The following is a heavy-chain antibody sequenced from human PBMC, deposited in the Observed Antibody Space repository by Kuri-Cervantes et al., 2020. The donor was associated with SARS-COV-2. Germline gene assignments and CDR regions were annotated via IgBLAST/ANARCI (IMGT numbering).Heavy chain of an antibody. J-gene: IGHJ6*02. Sequence: LSLTCAASRFTFRNYGMHWVRQAPGKGLEWVSYISSSGSTIYYADSVKGRFTISRDNAKNSLYLQMNSLRAEDTAVYYCARGAHDYYYYGMDVWGQGTTVTVSS. CDR1: RFTFRNYG. CDR3: ARGAHDYYYYGMDV. CDR2: ISSSGSTI. V-gene: IGHV3-48*04.